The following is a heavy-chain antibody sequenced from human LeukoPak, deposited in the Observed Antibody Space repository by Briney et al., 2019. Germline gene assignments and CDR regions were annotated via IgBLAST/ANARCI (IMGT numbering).Heavy chain of an antibody. Sequence: GGSLRLSSAASGFTFSSYSMNWVRQAPGKGLEWVSSISSSSSYIYYADYVKGRFTISRDNAKNSLYLQMNSLRAEDTAVYYCARDFSKGDCFDYWGQGTLVTVSS. J-gene: IGHJ4*02. CDR3: ARDFSKGDCFDY. D-gene: IGHD3-3*02. CDR1: GFTFSSYS. CDR2: ISSSSSYI. V-gene: IGHV3-21*01.